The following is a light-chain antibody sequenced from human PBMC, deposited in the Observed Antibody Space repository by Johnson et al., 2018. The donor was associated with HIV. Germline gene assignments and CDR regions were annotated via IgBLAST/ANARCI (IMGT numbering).Light chain of an antibody. CDR2: ENN. V-gene: IGLV1-51*02. CDR1: SSNIGNNY. J-gene: IGLJ1*01. Sequence: QLVLTQPPSVSATPGQKVTISCSGSSSNIGNNYVSWYQLLPGTAPKLLIYENNKRPSGIPDRFSGSKSGTSATLGIAGLQTGDEADYYCGTWDSSLRAYNYVFGSGTKVTVL. CDR3: GTWDSSLRAYNYV.